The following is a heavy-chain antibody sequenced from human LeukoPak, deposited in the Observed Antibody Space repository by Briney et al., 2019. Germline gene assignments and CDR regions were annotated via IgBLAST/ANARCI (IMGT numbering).Heavy chain of an antibody. D-gene: IGHD3-16*02. Sequence: PSETLSLTCTVSGGSISSYYWSWIRQPPGKGLEWIGYIYYSGSTNYNPSLKSRVTISADTSKNQFSLKLSSVTAADTAVYYCARHIPGELSVVPYFDYWGQGTLVTVSS. CDR2: IYYSGST. J-gene: IGHJ4*02. CDR1: GGSISSYY. CDR3: ARHIPGELSVVPYFDY. V-gene: IGHV4-59*08.